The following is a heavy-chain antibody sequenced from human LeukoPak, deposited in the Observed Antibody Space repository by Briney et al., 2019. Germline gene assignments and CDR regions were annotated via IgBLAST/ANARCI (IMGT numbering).Heavy chain of an antibody. D-gene: IGHD3-10*01. J-gene: IGHJ4*02. CDR3: ARHNGRGPDRPRITMVRGVILPLTFDY. V-gene: IGHV4-39*01. Sequence: SETLSLTCTVSGGSISSSSYYWGWIRQPPGKGLEWIGSIYYSGSTYYNPSLKSRVTISVDTSKNQFSLTLSSVPAADTAVYCCARHNGRGPDRPRITMVRGVILPLTFDYWGQGTLVTVSS. CDR1: GGSISSSSYY. CDR2: IYYSGST.